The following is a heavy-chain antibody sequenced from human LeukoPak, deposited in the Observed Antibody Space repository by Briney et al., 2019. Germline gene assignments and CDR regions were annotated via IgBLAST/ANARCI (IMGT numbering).Heavy chain of an antibody. Sequence: GSLRLSCAGSGFTFSLYWMHWVRQVPGKGLMWVSRLNEDGTTADYSDSVKGRFTMSRDNAKGKVFLEMRSLTVEDTAMYFCVRERIYYSDLAYKERENFDPWGRGTLVTVSS. CDR2: LNEDGTTA. V-gene: IGHV3-74*01. D-gene: IGHD1-26*01. CDR1: GFTFSLYW. J-gene: IGHJ5*02. CDR3: VRERIYYSDLAYKERENFDP.